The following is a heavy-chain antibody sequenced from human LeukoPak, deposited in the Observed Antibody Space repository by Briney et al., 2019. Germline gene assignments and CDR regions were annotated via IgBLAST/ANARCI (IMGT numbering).Heavy chain of an antibody. J-gene: IGHJ4*02. Sequence: GGSLRLSCTASGFTFGDYAMSWVRQAPGKGLEWVGFIRSKAYGGTTEYAASVKGRFTISRDDSKSIAYLQMNSLKTEDTAVYYCTRGRRATHDYWGQGTLVTVSS. CDR2: IRSKAYGGTT. CDR1: GFTFGDYA. CDR3: TRGRRATHDY. D-gene: IGHD1-26*01. V-gene: IGHV3-49*04.